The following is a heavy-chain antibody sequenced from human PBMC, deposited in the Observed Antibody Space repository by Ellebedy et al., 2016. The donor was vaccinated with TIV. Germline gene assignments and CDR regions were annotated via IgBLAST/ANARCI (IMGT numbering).Heavy chain of an antibody. CDR1: GFPFDSYV. V-gene: IGHV3-30*04. Sequence: PGGSLRLSCAASGFPFDSYVMNWVRQAPGKGLEWVALISYDGSNKYFADSVQGRFTISRDNSQNTLYLLMNSLRGDDTAIYYCAREGGRGSSSSDYFDLWGQGTLVTVSS. CDR3: AREGGRGSSSSDYFDL. CDR2: ISYDGSNK. D-gene: IGHD6-6*01. J-gene: IGHJ4*02.